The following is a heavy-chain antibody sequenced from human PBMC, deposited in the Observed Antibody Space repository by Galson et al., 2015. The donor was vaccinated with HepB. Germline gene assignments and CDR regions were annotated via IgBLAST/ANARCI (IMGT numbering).Heavy chain of an antibody. CDR2: INPNSGGT. J-gene: IGHJ3*02. D-gene: IGHD2-2*01. CDR1: GYTFTGYY. CDR3: ASSIVVVPAASHGWDAFDI. Sequence: SVKVSCKASGYTFTGYYMHWVRQAPGQGLEWMGWINPNSGGTNYAQKFQGRVTMTRDTSISTAYMELSRLRSDDTAVYYCASSIVVVPAASHGWDAFDIWGQGTMVTVSS. V-gene: IGHV1-2*02.